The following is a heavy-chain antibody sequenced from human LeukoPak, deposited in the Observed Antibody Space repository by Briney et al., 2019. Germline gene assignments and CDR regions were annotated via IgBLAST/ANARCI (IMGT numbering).Heavy chain of an antibody. CDR3: ARSRLHPIIFDY. J-gene: IGHJ4*02. CDR2: INHSGST. Sequence: PSETLSLTCAVYGGSFSGYYWSWVRQPPGKGLEWIGEINHSGSTNYNPSLKSRVTISVDTSKTQFSLKLSSVTAADTAVYYCARSRLHPIIFDYWGQGTLVTVSS. V-gene: IGHV4-34*01. D-gene: IGHD5-24*01. CDR1: GGSFSGYY.